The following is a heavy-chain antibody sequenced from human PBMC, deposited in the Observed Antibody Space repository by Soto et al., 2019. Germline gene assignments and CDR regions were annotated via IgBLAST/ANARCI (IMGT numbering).Heavy chain of an antibody. V-gene: IGHV3-66*04. CDR1: GFTVSSNY. CDR2: IYSGGSA. Sequence: EVQFVESGGGLVQPGGSLRLSCAASGFTVSSNYMSWVRQAPGKGLEWVSVIYSGGSAYYADSVKGRFTISRDNSKNTLYLQMNSLRAEVTAVYYCARHGYSYGGGYFDYWGQGNLVTVSS. CDR3: ARHGYSYGGGYFDY. D-gene: IGHD5-18*01. J-gene: IGHJ4*02.